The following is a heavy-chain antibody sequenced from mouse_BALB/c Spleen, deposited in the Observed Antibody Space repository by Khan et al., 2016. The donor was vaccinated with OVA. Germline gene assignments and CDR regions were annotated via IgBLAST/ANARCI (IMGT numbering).Heavy chain of an antibody. Sequence: QLVQSGPELKKLGETVKISCKASGYTFTNYGMNWVKQAPGKGLKWMGWINTYTGEPTYADDFKGRFAFSLETSASTAYLQINNLKNEDTATYFCASGGYWYFDVWGAGTTVTVSS. J-gene: IGHJ1*01. V-gene: IGHV9-3-1*01. D-gene: IGHD1-1*02. CDR3: ASGGYWYFDV. CDR1: GYTFTNYG. CDR2: INTYTGEP.